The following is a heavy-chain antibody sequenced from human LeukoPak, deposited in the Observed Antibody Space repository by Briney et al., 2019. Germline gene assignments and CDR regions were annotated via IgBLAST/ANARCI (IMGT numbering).Heavy chain of an antibody. D-gene: IGHD2-2*01. Sequence: GGSLRLSCVVSGFSVSNNYMSWVRQAPGKGLEWVSAISGSGGSTYYADSVKGRFTISRDNSKNTLYLQMNSLRAEDTAVYYCAKDSTGFDPWGQGTLVTVSS. CDR2: ISGSGGST. CDR3: AKDSTGFDP. V-gene: IGHV3-23*01. J-gene: IGHJ5*02. CDR1: GFSVSNNY.